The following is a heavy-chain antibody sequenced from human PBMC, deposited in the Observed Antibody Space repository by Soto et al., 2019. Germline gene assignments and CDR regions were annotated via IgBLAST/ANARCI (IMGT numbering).Heavy chain of an antibody. D-gene: IGHD3-16*01. CDR1: GGSISGYY. V-gene: IGHV4-59*08. Sequence: QVQLQESGPGLVKPSETLSLTCTVSGGSISGYYWSWIRQPPGKGLEWIGYIYYSGSTNYNPSLKSRVTISVDTSKNQFSLKLSSVTAADTAVYYCARLWGYYFDYWGQGTLVTVSS. CDR3: ARLWGYYFDY. CDR2: IYYSGST. J-gene: IGHJ4*02.